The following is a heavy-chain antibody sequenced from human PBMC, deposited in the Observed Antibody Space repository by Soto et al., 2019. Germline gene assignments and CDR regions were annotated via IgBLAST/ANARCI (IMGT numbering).Heavy chain of an antibody. CDR3: ARDLSWGSNWYYYMDV. Sequence: GGSLRLSCAASGFTFSSYAMEWVRQAPGKGLEWVSAISGSSGSTYYADSVKGRFTISRDNAKNTLYLQMNSLRAEDTAVYYCARDLSWGSNWYYYMDVWGKGTTVTVSS. CDR2: ISGSSGST. D-gene: IGHD7-27*01. V-gene: IGHV3-23*01. CDR1: GFTFSSYA. J-gene: IGHJ6*03.